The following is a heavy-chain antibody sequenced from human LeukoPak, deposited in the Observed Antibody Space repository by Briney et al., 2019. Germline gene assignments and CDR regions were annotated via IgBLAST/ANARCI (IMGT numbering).Heavy chain of an antibody. CDR2: IYTSGST. CDR3: ARRGGYNSPYFDY. CDR1: GGSISSYY. Sequence: PSETLSLTCTVSGGSISSYYWSWIRQPPGKGLEWIGYIYTSGSTNYNPSLKSRVTISVDTSKNQFSLKLSSVTAADTAVYYCARRGGYNSPYFDYWGQGTLVTVSS. D-gene: IGHD5-24*01. J-gene: IGHJ4*02. V-gene: IGHV4-4*09.